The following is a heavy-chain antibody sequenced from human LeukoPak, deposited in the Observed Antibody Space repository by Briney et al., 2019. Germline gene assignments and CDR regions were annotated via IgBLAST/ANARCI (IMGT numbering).Heavy chain of an antibody. V-gene: IGHV3-7*01. D-gene: IGHD3-22*01. CDR2: IKQDGSEK. CDR1: GFTFSSYW. CDR3: ASHYYDSSGYYLFDY. J-gene: IGHJ4*02. Sequence: GGSLRLSCAASGFTFSSYWMSWVRQAPGKGLEWVANIKQDGSEKYYVDSVKGRFTISRDNAKNSLYLQMNSLRAEDTAVHYCASHYYDSSGYYLFDYWGQGTLVTVSS.